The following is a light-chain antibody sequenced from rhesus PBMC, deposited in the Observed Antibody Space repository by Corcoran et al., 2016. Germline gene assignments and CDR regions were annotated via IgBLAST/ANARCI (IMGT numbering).Light chain of an antibody. CDR2: KAS. J-gene: IGKJ4*01. CDR3: QHGYGTPLT. CDR1: ENVNNY. V-gene: IGKV1-74*01. Sequence: DIQMTQSPSSLSASVGDRVTITCRASENVNNYLNWYQQKPGKSPKLLIYKASTLQSGVPSRFSGSGSVTDYTFTISSLQPEAVATYYCQHGYGTPLTFGGGTKVEIK.